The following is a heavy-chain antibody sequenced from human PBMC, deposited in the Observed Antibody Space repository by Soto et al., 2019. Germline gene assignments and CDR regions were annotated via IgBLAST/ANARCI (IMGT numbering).Heavy chain of an antibody. D-gene: IGHD3-22*01. CDR3: AFYSYDRGGYYGAFDI. V-gene: IGHV5-51*01. CDR1: GYSFTNYW. J-gene: IGHJ3*02. Sequence: PGESLKISWKGSGYSFTNYWIGWVRQLPGKGLEWMGIIYPGDSDTRYSPSFQGQVTISADKSISTAYLQWSSLKASDTAFYYCAFYSYDRGGYYGAFDIWGQGTMVTVSS. CDR2: IYPGDSDT.